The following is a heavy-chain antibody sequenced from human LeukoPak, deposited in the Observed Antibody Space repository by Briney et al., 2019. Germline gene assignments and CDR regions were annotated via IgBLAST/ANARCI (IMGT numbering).Heavy chain of an antibody. D-gene: IGHD1-20*01. J-gene: IGHJ4*02. CDR1: GFTFSSYS. Sequence: SGGSLRLSCAASGFTFSSYSMNWVRQAPGKGLEWVSSISSSSSYIYYADSVKGRFTISRDNAKNSLYLQMNSLRAEDTAVYYCARYGAVTGTFPNRHFDYWGQGTLVTVSS. V-gene: IGHV3-21*01. CDR3: ARYGAVTGTFPNRHFDY. CDR2: ISSSSSYI.